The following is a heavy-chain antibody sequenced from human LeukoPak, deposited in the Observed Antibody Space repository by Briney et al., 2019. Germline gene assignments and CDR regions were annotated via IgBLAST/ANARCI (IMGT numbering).Heavy chain of an antibody. CDR1: GFTFTDYY. D-gene: IGHD2-2*01. CDR2: ISGSGGST. V-gene: IGHV3-23*01. J-gene: IGHJ4*02. Sequence: GGSLRLSCAASGFTFTDYYMSWVRQAPGKGLEWVSGISGSGGSTNYADSVKGRFTISRDNSKNTLYLQMNSLRAEDTAVYYCAKGSDIVVVPAAPPDYWGQGTLVTVSS. CDR3: AKGSDIVVVPAAPPDY.